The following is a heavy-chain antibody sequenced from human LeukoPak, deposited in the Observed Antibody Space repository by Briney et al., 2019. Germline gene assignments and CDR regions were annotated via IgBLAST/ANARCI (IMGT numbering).Heavy chain of an antibody. D-gene: IGHD3-10*01. J-gene: IGHJ4*02. CDR2: IIPIFGTA. CDR3: ARVYSSGTYFDY. V-gene: IGHV1-69*06. Sequence: SVKVSCKASGDTFSTYSLSWVRQAPAQGLEWMGGIIPIFGTANYAQNFQGRITITADKSTSTAYMELSSLRSEDTAVYYCARVYSSGTYFDYWGQGTLVTVSS. CDR1: GDTFSTYS.